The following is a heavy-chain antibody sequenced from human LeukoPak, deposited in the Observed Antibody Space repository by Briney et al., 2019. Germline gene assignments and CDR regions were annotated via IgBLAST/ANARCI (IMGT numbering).Heavy chain of an antibody. Sequence: PGGSLRLSCAASGFTFSDYYMSWIRQAPGKGLEWVSYISSSSSYTNYADSVKGRFTISRDNAKNSLYLQMNSLRAEDTAVYYCARALHIHQTRRVAATPYYFDYWGQGTLVTVSS. D-gene: IGHD2-15*01. J-gene: IGHJ4*02. CDR1: GFTFSDYY. CDR2: ISSSSSYT. CDR3: ARALHIHQTRRVAATPYYFDY. V-gene: IGHV3-11*06.